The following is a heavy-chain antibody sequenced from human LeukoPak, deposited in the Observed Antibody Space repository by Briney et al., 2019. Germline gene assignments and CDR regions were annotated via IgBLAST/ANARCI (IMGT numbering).Heavy chain of an antibody. CDR3: AIKSGYEFTPYLDY. J-gene: IGHJ4*02. CDR1: GGTFSSYA. D-gene: IGHD5-12*01. V-gene: IGHV1-69*05. Sequence: GSSVKVSCKASGGTFSSYAISWVRQAPGQGLEWMGGIIPIFGTANYAQKFQGRVTITTDESTSTAYMELSSLRSEDTAVYYCAIKSGYEFTPYLDYRGQGTLVTVSS. CDR2: IIPIFGTA.